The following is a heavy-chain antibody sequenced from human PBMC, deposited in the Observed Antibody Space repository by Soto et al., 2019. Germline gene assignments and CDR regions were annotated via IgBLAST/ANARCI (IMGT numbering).Heavy chain of an antibody. D-gene: IGHD2-21*02. CDR1: GGTFRSYA. Sequence: QVQLVQSGAEVKQPGSSVRVSCKASGGTFRSYAISWVRQAPGQGLEWIGGIIPIFGTANYAQKFQGRLTIIADESTSTAYMELSSLRSEDTAVYYCARSDYCGGDCYAFLDYWGQGTLVTVSS. CDR3: ARSDYCGGDCYAFLDY. V-gene: IGHV1-69*12. CDR2: IIPIFGTA. J-gene: IGHJ4*02.